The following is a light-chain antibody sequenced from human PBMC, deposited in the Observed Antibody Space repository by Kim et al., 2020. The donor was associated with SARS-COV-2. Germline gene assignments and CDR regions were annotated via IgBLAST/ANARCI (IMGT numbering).Light chain of an antibody. CDR1: QSVSSNY. CDR3: QQYSSSPAT. J-gene: IGKJ1*01. CDR2: GAS. V-gene: IGKV3-20*01. Sequence: EIVLTQSPGTLSLSPGERATLSGRASQSVSSNYLAWYQQKPGQAPRLLIYGASSRATGIPDRFSGSGSGTDFTLTITRLGPEDFAVYYCQQYSSSPATFGQGTKVDIK.